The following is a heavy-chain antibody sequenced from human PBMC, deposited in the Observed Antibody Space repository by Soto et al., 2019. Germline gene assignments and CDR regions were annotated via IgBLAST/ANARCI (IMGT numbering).Heavy chain of an antibody. Sequence: QVQLVQSGAEVKKPGVSVKVSCKASGYTFTGYYMHWVRQAPGQGLEWMGWINPNSGGTNYAQKFQGWVTMTRDTSISTAYMELSRLRSDDTAVYYCAKGLDIVVVPTAMRFDPWGQGTLVTVSS. V-gene: IGHV1-2*04. CDR2: INPNSGGT. D-gene: IGHD2-2*01. CDR3: AKGLDIVVVPTAMRFDP. J-gene: IGHJ5*02. CDR1: GYTFTGYY.